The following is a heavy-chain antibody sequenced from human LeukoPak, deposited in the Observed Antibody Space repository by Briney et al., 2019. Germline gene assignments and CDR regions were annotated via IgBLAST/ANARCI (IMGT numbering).Heavy chain of an antibody. CDR1: GGSISSSSYY. CDR3: ARKAISSWSYGMDV. Sequence: SETLSLTCTVSGGSISSSSYYWSWIRQPAGKGLEWIGRIYTSGSTNYNPSLKSRVTISVDTSKNQFSLKLSSVTAADTAVYYCARKAISSWSYGMDVWGQGTTVTVS. D-gene: IGHD6-13*01. CDR2: IYTSGST. V-gene: IGHV4-61*02. J-gene: IGHJ6*02.